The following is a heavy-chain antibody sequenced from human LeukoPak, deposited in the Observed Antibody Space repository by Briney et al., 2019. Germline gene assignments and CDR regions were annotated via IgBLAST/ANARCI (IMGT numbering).Heavy chain of an antibody. CDR2: IYYSGSP. CDR1: GDSSSGGTYY. D-gene: IGHD3-22*01. Sequence: SETLSLTCTVSGDSSSGGTYYWGWIRRPPGKGLVWIGSIYYSGSPYYNPSLKSRVTISRDTSKNQFSLKLNSVTAADTAVYYCATAYDTSGRGGYWGQGVLVTVSS. V-gene: IGHV4-39*07. J-gene: IGHJ4*02. CDR3: ATAYDTSGRGGY.